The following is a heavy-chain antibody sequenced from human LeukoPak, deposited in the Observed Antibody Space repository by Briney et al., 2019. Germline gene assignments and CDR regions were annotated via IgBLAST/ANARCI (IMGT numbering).Heavy chain of an antibody. CDR1: GYTFTSYG. V-gene: IGHV1-18*01. Sequence: ASVKVSCKASGYTFTSYGISWVRQAPGQGLEWMGWISAYNGNTNCAQKLQGRVTMTPDTSTSTAYMELRSLRSDDTAVYYCARDSRYSSSSYYYYYMDVWGKGTTVTVSS. CDR3: ARDSRYSSSSYYYYYMDV. D-gene: IGHD6-13*01. CDR2: ISAYNGNT. J-gene: IGHJ6*03.